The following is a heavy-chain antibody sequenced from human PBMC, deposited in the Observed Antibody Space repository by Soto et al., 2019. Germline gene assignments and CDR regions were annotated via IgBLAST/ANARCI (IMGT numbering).Heavy chain of an antibody. CDR2: IIPIFGTA. J-gene: IGHJ6*02. CDR3: AKVRYSSPMGYYYGMDV. D-gene: IGHD6-19*01. CDR1: RVAFSKFI. V-gene: IGHV1-69*01. Sequence: QAQLEQSGGEVKKPGSSVKVSCKASRVAFSKFIVTWVRQAPGLGLEWVEGIIPIFGTANYAQKFQGRVTITADESTSTSYTEVNNLRSEDTAVYYCAKVRYSSPMGYYYGMDVWGQGTTVTVSS.